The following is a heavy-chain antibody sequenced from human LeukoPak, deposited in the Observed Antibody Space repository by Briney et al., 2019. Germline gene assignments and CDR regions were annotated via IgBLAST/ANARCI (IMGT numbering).Heavy chain of an antibody. V-gene: IGHV3-21*01. Sequence: KSGGSLRLSCAASGFTFSRYSMNWVRQAPGKGLEWVSSISSSSSFIYYADSVKGRFTISRDNAKNSLYLQMNSLRAEDTAVYYCARDPPLGYCSSSSCPHLDCWGQGTLVAVSS. CDR3: ARDPPLGYCSSSSCPHLDC. D-gene: IGHD2-2*01. CDR2: ISSSSSFI. J-gene: IGHJ4*02. CDR1: GFTFSRYS.